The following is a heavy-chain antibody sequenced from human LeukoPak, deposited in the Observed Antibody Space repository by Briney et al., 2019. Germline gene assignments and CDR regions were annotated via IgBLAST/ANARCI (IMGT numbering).Heavy chain of an antibody. V-gene: IGHV4-39*01. CDR3: ARLDGSAKATVVTLGAFDI. CDR1: GGSLSSSSYY. D-gene: IGHD4-23*01. J-gene: IGHJ3*02. Sequence: SETLSHTRTVSGGSLSSSSYYWGWLRQPPGKGLEWVGSIDYSGSTYYNPSLKSRVTISVDTSKNQFSLKLSSVTAADTAVDYCARLDGSAKATVVTLGAFDIWGQGTMVTVSS. CDR2: IDYSGST.